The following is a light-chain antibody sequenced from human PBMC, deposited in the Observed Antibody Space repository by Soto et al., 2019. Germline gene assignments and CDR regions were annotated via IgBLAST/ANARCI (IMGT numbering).Light chain of an antibody. CDR1: SSDVGAYNY. V-gene: IGLV2-14*01. CDR2: EVS. J-gene: IGLJ1*01. Sequence: QSALTQPPSASGSPGQSVTISCTGTSSDVGAYNYVSWYQQHPGKAPKLMIYEVSKRPSGVSVRFSGSKSGNTASLTISGLQAEDEAAYYCSSYTSSTTLGVFGTGTKLTVL. CDR3: SSYTSSTTLGV.